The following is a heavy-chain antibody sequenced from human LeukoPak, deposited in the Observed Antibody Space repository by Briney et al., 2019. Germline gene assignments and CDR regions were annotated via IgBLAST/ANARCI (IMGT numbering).Heavy chain of an antibody. CDR3: AKNYDGSGRFYLHFDY. V-gene: IGHV3-23*01. Sequence: GGSLRLSCAAAGFTFSSFVMSWVRQAPGKGLEWVSVISDSGTTTYYADSVKGRFTISRDNSKNTLYLLMNSLRAEDTAVYYCAKNYDGSGRFYLHFDYWGQGTLVSVSS. J-gene: IGHJ4*02. CDR1: GFTFSSFV. CDR2: ISDSGTTT. D-gene: IGHD3-10*01.